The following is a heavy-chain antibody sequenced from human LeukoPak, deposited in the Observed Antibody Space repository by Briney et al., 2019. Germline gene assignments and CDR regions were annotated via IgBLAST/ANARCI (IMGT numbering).Heavy chain of an antibody. CDR1: GYTFTSYD. CDR3: ARDPAVYNWNDGVDAFDI. J-gene: IGHJ3*02. CDR2: MNPNSGNT. Sequence: ASVKVSCKASGYTFTSYDINWVRQATGQGLEWMGWMNPNSGNTGYAQKFQGRVTITRNTSISTAYMELRSLRSDDTAVYYCARDPAVYNWNDGVDAFDIWGQGTMVTVSS. D-gene: IGHD1-1*01. V-gene: IGHV1-8*03.